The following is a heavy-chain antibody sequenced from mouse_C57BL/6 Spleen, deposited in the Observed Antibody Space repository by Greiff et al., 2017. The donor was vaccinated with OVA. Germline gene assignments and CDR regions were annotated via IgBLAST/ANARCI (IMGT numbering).Heavy chain of an antibody. CDR1: GFTFSSYG. CDR2: ISSGGSYT. CDR3: ARQLTGKGWFAY. Sequence: EVQVVESGGDLVKPGGSLKLSCAASGFTFSSYGMSWVRQTPDKRLEWVATISSGGSYTYYPDSVKGRFTISRDNAKNTLYLQMSSLKSEDTAMYYCARQLTGKGWFAYWGQGTLVTVSA. V-gene: IGHV5-6*01. D-gene: IGHD4-1*01. J-gene: IGHJ3*01.